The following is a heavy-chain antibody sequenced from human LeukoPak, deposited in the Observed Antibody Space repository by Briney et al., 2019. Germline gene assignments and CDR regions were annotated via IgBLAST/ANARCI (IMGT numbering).Heavy chain of an antibody. D-gene: IGHD2-15*01. Sequence: SETLSLTCTVSGGSISSYYWSWIRQPPGRGLEWIGYIFYSGSTNYNPSLKSRVTISVDTSKKQFSLKLSSATAADTAVYYCARRDMYYYGMDVWGQGTTVTVSS. CDR2: IFYSGST. V-gene: IGHV4-59*08. J-gene: IGHJ6*02. CDR3: ARRDMYYYGMDV. CDR1: GGSISSYY.